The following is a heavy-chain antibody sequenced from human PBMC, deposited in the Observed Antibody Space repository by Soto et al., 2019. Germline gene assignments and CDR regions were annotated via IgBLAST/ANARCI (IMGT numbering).Heavy chain of an antibody. D-gene: IGHD6-19*01. V-gene: IGHV4-39*01. CDR3: ARPFAAQTVAGFDS. J-gene: IGHJ4*02. CDR1: GGSLSSGSYY. Sequence: QLQLQESGPGLVKPSETLTLTCTVSGGSLSSGSYYWGWIRQPPGKGLEWIGSVTYSGNTYYNTSLKTRVTLSVDASKNEFSLKLSSVTSADTAVYYCARPFAAQTVAGFDSWGQGTLVTVSS. CDR2: VTYSGNT.